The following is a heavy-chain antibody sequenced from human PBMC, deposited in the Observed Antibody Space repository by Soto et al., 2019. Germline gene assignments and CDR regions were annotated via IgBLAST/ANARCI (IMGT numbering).Heavy chain of an antibody. V-gene: IGHV2-5*02. CDR1: GFSLTTNGVG. CDR3: AHLDDAFDI. J-gene: IGHJ3*02. D-gene: IGHD1-1*01. CDR2: IYWDDDK. Sequence: QITLKESGPTLVKPTQTLTLTCTFSGFSLTTNGVGVGWIRQPPGKALEWLALIYWDDDKGYSPSLKSRLTITKDTSKNQVVLIMTNMDPMDTGTYYCAHLDDAFDIWGQGTVVTVSS.